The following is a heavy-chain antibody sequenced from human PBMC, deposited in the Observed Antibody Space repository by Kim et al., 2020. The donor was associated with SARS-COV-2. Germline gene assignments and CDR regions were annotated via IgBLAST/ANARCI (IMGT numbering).Heavy chain of an antibody. J-gene: IGHJ6*02. D-gene: IGHD2-15*01. Sequence: GGSLRLSCTASGFTFTSYNMNWVRQAPGKGLERISFISVNGSTVYYSDSVRGRFTVSRDNAKNSLSLQMNSLRADDSAVYFCARDGDILYYYGMDVWGPGTTVTVSS. CDR2: ISVNGSTV. CDR3: ARDGDILYYYGMDV. CDR1: GFTFTSYN. V-gene: IGHV3-48*03.